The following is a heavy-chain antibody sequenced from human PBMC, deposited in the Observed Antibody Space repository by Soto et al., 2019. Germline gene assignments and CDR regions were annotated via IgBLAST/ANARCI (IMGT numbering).Heavy chain of an antibody. V-gene: IGHV1-69*13. D-gene: IGHD1-1*01. CDR3: ASQIELERKGYNWFDP. CDR2: IIPIFGTA. CDR1: GGTFGSYA. Sequence: SVKVSCKASGGTFGSYAISWVRQAPGQGLEWMGGIIPIFGTANYAQRFQGRVTITADESTSTAYMELSSLRSEDTAVYYCASQIELERKGYNWFDPWGQGTLVTVSS. J-gene: IGHJ5*02.